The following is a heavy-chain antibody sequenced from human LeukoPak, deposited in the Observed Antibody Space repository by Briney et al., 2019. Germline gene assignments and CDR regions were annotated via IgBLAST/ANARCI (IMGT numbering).Heavy chain of an antibody. CDR1: GGSISSSSYY. J-gene: IGHJ4*02. CDR2: IYYSGST. D-gene: IGHD6-13*01. Sequence: SETLSLTCTVSGGSISSSSYYWGWIRQPPGKGLEWIGSIYYSGSTYYNPSLKSRVTISVDTSKNQFSLKLSSVTAADTAVYYCARVSAPSSSWSKGAYYFDYWGQGTLVTVSS. CDR3: ARVSAPSSSWSKGAYYFDY. V-gene: IGHV4-39*07.